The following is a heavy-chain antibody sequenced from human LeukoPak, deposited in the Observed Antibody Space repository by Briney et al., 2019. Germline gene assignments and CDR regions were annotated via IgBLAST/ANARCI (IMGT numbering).Heavy chain of an antibody. Sequence: KPSETLSLTCSVSGGSISSGSYYWSWIRQPAGKGLEWIGRIYTSGSTNYNPSLKSRVTISVDRSKNQFSLNLNSVTAADTAVYYCARGGDRSFDYWGQGTLVTVSS. V-gene: IGHV4-61*02. CDR3: ARGGDRSFDY. CDR2: IYTSGST. J-gene: IGHJ4*02. D-gene: IGHD3-10*01. CDR1: GGSISSGSYY.